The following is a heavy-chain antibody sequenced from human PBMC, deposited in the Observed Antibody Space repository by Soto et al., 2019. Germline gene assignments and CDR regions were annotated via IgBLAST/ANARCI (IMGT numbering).Heavy chain of an antibody. D-gene: IGHD3-9*01. V-gene: IGHV3-23*01. Sequence: GGSLRLSCAASGFTFSSYAMSWVRQAPGKGLEWVSAISGSGGSTYYADSVKGRFTISRDNSKNTLYLQMNSLRAEDTAVYYCAKAAGYDILTGYYRNYYYYYMDVWGKGTTVTVAS. J-gene: IGHJ6*03. CDR3: AKAAGYDILTGYYRNYYYYYMDV. CDR1: GFTFSSYA. CDR2: ISGSGGST.